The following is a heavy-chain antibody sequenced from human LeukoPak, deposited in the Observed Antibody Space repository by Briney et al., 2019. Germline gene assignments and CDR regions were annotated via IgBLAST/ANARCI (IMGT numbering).Heavy chain of an antibody. J-gene: IGHJ4*02. Sequence: GASVKVSCKASGGTFSSYAISWVRQAPGQGLEWMGGIIPIFGTANYAQKFQGRVTITADESTSTVYMELSSLRSEDTAVYYCARDLGHTYSSRWYDYWGQGTLVTVSS. CDR3: ARDLGHTYSSRWYDY. CDR1: GGTFSSYA. V-gene: IGHV1-69*13. CDR2: IIPIFGTA. D-gene: IGHD6-19*01.